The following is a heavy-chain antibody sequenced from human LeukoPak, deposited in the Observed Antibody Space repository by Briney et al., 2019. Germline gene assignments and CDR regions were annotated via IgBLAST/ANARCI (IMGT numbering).Heavy chain of an antibody. CDR2: ISDGSTYI. Sequence: GGSLRLSCSASGFTFGRYAMNWVRQAPGKGLEWVSSISDGSTYIYYADSVKGRITISRDNAKNSLDLQMNSLRAEDTAIYYCARDNGYNFDSWGQGTLVTVSS. J-gene: IGHJ4*02. CDR1: GFTFGRYA. D-gene: IGHD5-18*01. V-gene: IGHV3-21*01. CDR3: ARDNGYNFDS.